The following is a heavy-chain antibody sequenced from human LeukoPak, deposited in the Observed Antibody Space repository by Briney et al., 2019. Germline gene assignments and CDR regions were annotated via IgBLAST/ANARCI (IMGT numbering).Heavy chain of an antibody. Sequence: PSETLSLTCTVSGDSISSYYWSWIRQPPGKGLEWIGYIYYSGSTNYNPSLKSRVTISLDTSKNQFSLKLSSVTAADTAVYYCARDPTSSGYMDVWGKGTTVTVSS. CDR1: GDSISSYY. J-gene: IGHJ6*03. CDR3: ARDPTSSGYMDV. V-gene: IGHV4-59*01. D-gene: IGHD2-2*01. CDR2: IYYSGST.